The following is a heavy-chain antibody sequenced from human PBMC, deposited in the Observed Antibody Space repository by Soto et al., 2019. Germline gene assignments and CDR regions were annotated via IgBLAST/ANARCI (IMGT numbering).Heavy chain of an antibody. CDR2: INHSGTT. V-gene: IGHV4-34*01. CDR1: GGYFSDYY. J-gene: IGHJ4*02. CDR3: ARKPIYHFFAGYYSVDY. Sequence: SETLCLTCTVFGGYFSDYYWTWIRQPPGKGLEWIGEINHSGTTSYNPSLKSRLTISVDTSNNQFSLKLSSVTAADTAVYYCARKPIYHFFAGYYSVDYWGQGTLVTVSS. D-gene: IGHD3-9*01.